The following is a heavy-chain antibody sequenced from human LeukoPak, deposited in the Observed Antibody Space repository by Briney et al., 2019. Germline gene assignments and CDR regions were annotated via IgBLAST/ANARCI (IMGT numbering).Heavy chain of an antibody. CDR3: AKARPHDYGGYASKYYFDY. CDR1: GFTFSSYA. J-gene: IGHJ4*02. V-gene: IGHV3-23*01. CDR2: ISGSGGST. Sequence: GGSLRLSCAASGFTFSSYAMSWVRQAPGKGLEWVSAISGSGGSTYYADSVKGRFTISRDNSKNTLYLQMNSLRAEDTAVYYCAKARPHDYGGYASKYYFDYWGQGTLVTVSS. D-gene: IGHD4-17*01.